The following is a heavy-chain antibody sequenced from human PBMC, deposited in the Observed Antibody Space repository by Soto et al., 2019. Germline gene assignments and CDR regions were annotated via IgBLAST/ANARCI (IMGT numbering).Heavy chain of an antibody. CDR1: GGSINSGGYY. J-gene: IGHJ4*02. D-gene: IGHD3-10*01. V-gene: IGHV4-31*03. CDR2: TYYSGST. CDR3: AIVEGTSSLWFGE. Sequence: QVQLQESGPGLVKPSQTLSLTCTVSGGSINSGGYYWSWIRQHPGKGLEWIGYTYYSGSTPYNPSLTSRVTVSVDTSKNQFSLKVSSVTAADTAVYYCAIVEGTSSLWFGEWGQGTLVTVSS.